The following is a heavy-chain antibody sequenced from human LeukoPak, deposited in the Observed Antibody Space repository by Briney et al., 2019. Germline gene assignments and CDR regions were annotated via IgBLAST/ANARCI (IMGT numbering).Heavy chain of an antibody. Sequence: GGSLRLSCAASAFTFSSHPMGWVRRAPGKGLEWVSSICSSIGCTYYADSVRGRFAISRDDSKNTLYLQMNSLRAEDTAVYYCAPISPAPSDNFDPRGQGTLVTVSS. CDR1: AFTFSSHP. CDR3: APISPAPSDNFDP. D-gene: IGHD1-14*01. V-gene: IGHV3-23*01. CDR2: ICSSIGCT. J-gene: IGHJ4*01.